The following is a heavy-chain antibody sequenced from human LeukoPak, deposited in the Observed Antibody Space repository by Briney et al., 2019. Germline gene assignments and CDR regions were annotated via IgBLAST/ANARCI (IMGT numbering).Heavy chain of an antibody. V-gene: IGHV1-46*01. CDR1: GYTFTSYD. J-gene: IGHJ4*02. D-gene: IGHD2-15*01. CDR3: ARESLGDCSGGSCSPNFDY. Sequence: GASVKVSCKASGYTFTSYDMHWVRQAPGQGLEWMGIINPSGGSTSYAQKFQGRVTMTRDTSTSTVYMELSSLRSEDTAVYYCARESLGDCSGGSCSPNFDYWGQGTLVTVSS. CDR2: INPSGGST.